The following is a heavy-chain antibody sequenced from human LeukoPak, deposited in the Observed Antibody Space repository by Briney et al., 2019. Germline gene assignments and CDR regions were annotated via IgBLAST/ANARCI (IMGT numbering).Heavy chain of an antibody. J-gene: IGHJ4*02. CDR3: AREDTAFDC. Sequence: GASVKVSCKASGYSFTSYAMHWVRQAPGQRLEWMGWINAGNGNTGYSQKFQGRVTITRDASASTAYMELSSLRSGDTAVYYCAREDTAFDCWGQGTLVTVSS. CDR2: INAGNGNT. D-gene: IGHD5-18*01. CDR1: GYSFTSYA. V-gene: IGHV1-3*01.